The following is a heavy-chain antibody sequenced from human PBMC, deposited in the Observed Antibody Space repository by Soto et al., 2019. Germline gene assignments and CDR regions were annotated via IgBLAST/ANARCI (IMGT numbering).Heavy chain of an antibody. CDR1: GGPINSPDYY. V-gene: IGHV4-30-4*01. CDR3: ARGISKYSSWYEPHTWFDA. J-gene: IGHJ5*02. D-gene: IGHD6-13*01. Sequence: QVQLQESGPGLVKHSQTLSLTCTVSGGPINSPDYYWTWIRQSPGKGLEWIGYLYFNGGTQYNPSLRTPVSMSLDTSKKHFSLKMRSVTAADTAVYYCARGISKYSSWYEPHTWFDAWGPGVLVTVSS. CDR2: LYFNGGT.